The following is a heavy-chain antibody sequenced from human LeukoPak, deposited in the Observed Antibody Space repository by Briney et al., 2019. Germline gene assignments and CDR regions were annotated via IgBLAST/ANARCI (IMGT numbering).Heavy chain of an antibody. J-gene: IGHJ6*04. D-gene: IGHD2-15*01. CDR1: GYSISSGYY. CDR3: ARGQALLAV. CDR2: IYHSGRT. Sequence: SETLSLTCTVSGYSISSGYYWGWIRQPPGKGLEWIGSIYHSGRTYYNPSLKSRVTISVDTSKNQFSLKLSSVTAADTAVYYCARGQALLAVWGKGTTVTVSS. V-gene: IGHV4-38-2*02.